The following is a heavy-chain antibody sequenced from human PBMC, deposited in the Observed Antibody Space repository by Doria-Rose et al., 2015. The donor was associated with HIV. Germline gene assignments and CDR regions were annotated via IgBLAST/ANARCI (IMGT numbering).Heavy chain of an antibody. J-gene: IGHJ4*02. Sequence: PGLVKPSETLSLTCSVSGASVSSRGYYWNWIRQVPGKGLESLGYTYYTGTSDYSPSLKSRLNMAVDTSKNQFSLKLSFVTVADTAVYYCARMGSYRELDYWGQGALVIVSA. D-gene: IGHD3-3*01. CDR2: TYYTGTS. V-gene: IGHV4-31*03. CDR3: ARMGSYRELDY. CDR1: GASVSSRGYY.